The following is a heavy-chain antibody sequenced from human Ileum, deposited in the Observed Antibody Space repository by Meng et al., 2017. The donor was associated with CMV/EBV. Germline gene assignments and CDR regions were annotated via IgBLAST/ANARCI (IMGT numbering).Heavy chain of an antibody. CDR2: TWYGSKWYY. Sequence: QVPRHQSGPGLVKPSQTLSLTCAGDSVSISTESWNWIRQSPSRGLEWLGRTWYGSKWYYEYAVSVKSRITIIPDTSQNQISLQLNSVTPDDTAVYYCTYGWPLKYWGQGSLVTVSS. V-gene: IGHV6-1*01. J-gene: IGHJ4*02. D-gene: IGHD3-10*01. CDR1: DSVSISTES. CDR3: TYGWPLKY.